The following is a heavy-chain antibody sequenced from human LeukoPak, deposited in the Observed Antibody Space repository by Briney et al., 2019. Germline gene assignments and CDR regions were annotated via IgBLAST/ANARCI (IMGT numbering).Heavy chain of an antibody. CDR1: GFTFSGHS. J-gene: IGHJ4*02. D-gene: IGHD6-13*01. Sequence: GGSLRLSCAAPGFTFSGHSMTWVRQAPGKGLEWVANINLDGSERFYVDFVKGRFTISRDNADNSMYLQMNSLRAEDTAVYYCGRVIAGAIDYWGQGTLVTVSS. CDR3: GRVIAGAIDY. V-gene: IGHV3-7*01. CDR2: INLDGSER.